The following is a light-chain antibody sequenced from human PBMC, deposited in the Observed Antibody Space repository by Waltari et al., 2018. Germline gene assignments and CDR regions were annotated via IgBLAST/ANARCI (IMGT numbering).Light chain of an antibody. CDR2: DVS. V-gene: IGLV2-23*02. Sequence: QSALTQPASVSGSPGQSITIPCTGTRSDVGGYSYVSWYQQHPGNAPKLLIYDVSKCPSGVSNRFSGSNAGNTASLTLSGLQAEDEADYYCCSYAGRNTVVFGIGTKVTVL. CDR3: CSYAGRNTVV. CDR1: RSDVGGYSY. J-gene: IGLJ1*01.